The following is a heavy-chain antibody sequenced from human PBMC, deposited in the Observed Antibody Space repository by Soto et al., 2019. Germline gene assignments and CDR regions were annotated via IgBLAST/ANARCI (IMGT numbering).Heavy chain of an antibody. Sequence: SETLSLTCAVYGGSFSGYYWGSIRQPPGKGLEWIGEINHRGSTNYNPSLKSRVTISVDTSKNQFSLKLSSVTAADPAVYYCARGKDIVVVPAAGGMDVWGQGTTVTV. CDR2: INHRGST. D-gene: IGHD2-2*01. V-gene: IGHV4-34*01. J-gene: IGHJ6*02. CDR3: ARGKDIVVVPAAGGMDV. CDR1: GGSFSGYY.